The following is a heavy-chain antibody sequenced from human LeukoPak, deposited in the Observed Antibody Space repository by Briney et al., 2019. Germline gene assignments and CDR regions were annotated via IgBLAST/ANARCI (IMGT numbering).Heavy chain of an antibody. J-gene: IGHJ4*02. CDR1: GSTFTGYY. CDR3: ARSFYDNSDYFYFDY. CDR2: FNPNSGGT. D-gene: IGHD3-22*01. Sequence: GASVKVSCKASGSTFTGYYMHWGRQAPGQGLEWMGLFNPNSGGTDFAQKFQARVTMTRDTAISTAYMELSSLRSDDTAVYYCARSFYDNSDYFYFDYWGQGTLVTVSS. V-gene: IGHV1-2*02.